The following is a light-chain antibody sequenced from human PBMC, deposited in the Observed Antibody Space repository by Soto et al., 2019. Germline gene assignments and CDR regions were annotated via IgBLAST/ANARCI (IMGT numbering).Light chain of an antibody. Sequence: IHMTQSPSSLSASVGDRVTIICREIQSISSYLNWYQQKPGKAPKLLFYAASSLQSGVPSRFSGSGSGTDFTLTISSLQPEDFATYYCQQSYSTPSITFGQGTRLEIK. CDR1: QSISSY. CDR2: AAS. CDR3: QQSYSTPSIT. V-gene: IGKV1-39*01. J-gene: IGKJ5*01.